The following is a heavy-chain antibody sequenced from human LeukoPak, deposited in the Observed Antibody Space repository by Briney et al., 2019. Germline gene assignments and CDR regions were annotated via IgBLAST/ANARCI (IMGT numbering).Heavy chain of an antibody. CDR1: GYSFINYW. V-gene: IGHV5-51*01. Sequence: HGESLKISCKGSGYSFINYWIGWVRQMPGKGLEWMGIIYPGDSDTRYSPSFQGQVTFSADKSISTAYLQWSSLKASDTAMYYCARYYSSGYYLFDYWGQGTLVTVSS. J-gene: IGHJ4*02. CDR3: ARYYSSGYYLFDY. D-gene: IGHD3-22*01. CDR2: IYPGDSDT.